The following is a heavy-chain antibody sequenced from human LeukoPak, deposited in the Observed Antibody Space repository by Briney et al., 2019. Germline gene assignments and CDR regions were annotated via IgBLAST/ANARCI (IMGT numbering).Heavy chain of an antibody. CDR2: IIPNLGMA. D-gene: IGHD2-2*01. CDR3: ARDLVCTMNCKDS. V-gene: IGHV1-69*04. J-gene: IGHJ4*02. Sequence: ASVKVSCKASGGTFSNDAISWVRQAPGQGLEWMGRIIPNLGMALYAQKFKGRVTITADKSPSTAYMELSSLTSEDTAVYFCARDLVCTMNCKDSWGQGTLVTVS. CDR1: GGTFSNDA.